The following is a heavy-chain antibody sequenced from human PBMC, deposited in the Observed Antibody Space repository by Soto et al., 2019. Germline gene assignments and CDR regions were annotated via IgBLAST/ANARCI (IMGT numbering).Heavy chain of an antibody. V-gene: IGHV3-74*01. CDR1: GFTFSSYW. CDR2: INGDGSST. CDR3: TRGGSYTWNAPDF. J-gene: IGHJ4*02. D-gene: IGHD1-20*01. Sequence: EVQLVESGGDLVQPGGSLRLSCAVSGFTFSSYWMYWVRQAPGKGLVWVSRINGDGSSTSYADSVKGRFTISRDNDKNTLYLQMNSLRAEDTAVYYCTRGGSYTWNAPDFWGQGTLVTVSS.